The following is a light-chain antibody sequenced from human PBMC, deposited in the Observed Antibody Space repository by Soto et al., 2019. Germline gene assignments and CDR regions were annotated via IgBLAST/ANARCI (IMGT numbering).Light chain of an antibody. Sequence: QLVLTQSPSASASLGASVKLTCTLSSGHSSYAIAWHQQQPEKGPRYLMKINTDGSHTKGDGIPDRFSGSSSGAERYLTISRLQSEDEDDYYCQTWGTGIVVFGGGTKLTVL. J-gene: IGLJ2*01. CDR2: INTDGSH. CDR3: QTWGTGIVV. CDR1: SGHSSYA. V-gene: IGLV4-69*01.